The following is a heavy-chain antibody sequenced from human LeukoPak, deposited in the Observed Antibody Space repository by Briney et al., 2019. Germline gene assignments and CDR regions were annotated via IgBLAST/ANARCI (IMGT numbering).Heavy chain of an antibody. J-gene: IGHJ5*02. CDR3: ARLARGSSWFNWFDP. D-gene: IGHD6-13*01. Sequence: ASVKVSCKASGYTFTSYGISWVQQAPGQGLEWMGWISAYNGNTNYAQKLQGRVTMTTDTSTSTAYMELRSLRSDDTAVYYCARLARGSSWFNWFDPWGQGTLVTVSS. V-gene: IGHV1-18*01. CDR2: ISAYNGNT. CDR1: GYTFTSYG.